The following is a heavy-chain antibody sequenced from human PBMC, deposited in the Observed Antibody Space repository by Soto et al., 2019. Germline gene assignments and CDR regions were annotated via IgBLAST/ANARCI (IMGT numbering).Heavy chain of an antibody. Sequence: VSVKVSCKASGYTFTGYYMHWVRQAPGQGLEWMGWINPNSGGTNYAQKFQGRVTMTRDTSISTAYMELSRLRSDDTAVYYCARAPLWFGELLERADWFDPWGQGTLVTVSS. D-gene: IGHD3-10*01. CDR3: ARAPLWFGELLERADWFDP. CDR1: GYTFTGYY. CDR2: INPNSGGT. J-gene: IGHJ5*02. V-gene: IGHV1-2*02.